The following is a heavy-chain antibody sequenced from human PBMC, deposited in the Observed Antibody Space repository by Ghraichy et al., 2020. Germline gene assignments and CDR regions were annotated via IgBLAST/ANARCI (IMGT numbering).Heavy chain of an antibody. CDR3: ARELGGYGGSGY. CDR2: ISSSSSYI. J-gene: IGHJ4*02. V-gene: IGHV3-21*01. D-gene: IGHD3-22*01. CDR1: GFTFSSYS. Sequence: LSLTCAASGFTFSSYSMNWVRQAPGKGLEWVSSISSSSSYIYYADSVKGRFTISRDNAKNSLYLQMNSLRAEDTAVYYCARELGGYGGSGYWGQGTLVTVSS.